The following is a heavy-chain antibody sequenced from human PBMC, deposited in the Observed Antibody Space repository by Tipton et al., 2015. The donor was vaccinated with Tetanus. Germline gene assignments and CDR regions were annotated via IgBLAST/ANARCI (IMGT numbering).Heavy chain of an antibody. CDR2: VYYNGGT. V-gene: IGHV4-59*01. Sequence: TLSLTCSVSGGSISTDYWSWIRQSPGRRLEWIGYVYYNGGTNYNPPLKSRVTISIGTSKNLFSLNLTSVTAADTAVYFCARGILNFDDTSQTYYWFFDLWGRGTPVTVSS. CDR3: ARGILNFDDTSQTYYWFFDL. CDR1: GGSISTDY. D-gene: IGHD3-22*01. J-gene: IGHJ2*01.